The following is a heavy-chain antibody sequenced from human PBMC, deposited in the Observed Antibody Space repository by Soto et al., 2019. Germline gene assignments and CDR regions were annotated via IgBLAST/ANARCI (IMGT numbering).Heavy chain of an antibody. CDR1: GYTFTSYG. V-gene: IGHV1-18*01. Sequence: ASVKVSCKASGYTFTSYGISWVRQAPGQGLEWMGWISAYNGNTNYAQKLQGRVTMTTDTSTSTAYMELRSLRSDDTAVYYCARPSERFLEWLLDQDTRYYYMDVWGKGTTVTVAS. J-gene: IGHJ6*03. CDR3: ARPSERFLEWLLDQDTRYYYMDV. D-gene: IGHD3-3*01. CDR2: ISAYNGNT.